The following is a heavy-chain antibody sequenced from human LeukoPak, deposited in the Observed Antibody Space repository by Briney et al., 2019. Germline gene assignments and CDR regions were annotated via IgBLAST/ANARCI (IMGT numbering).Heavy chain of an antibody. J-gene: IGHJ4*02. D-gene: IGHD3-10*01. V-gene: IGHV3-23*01. Sequence: GGSLRLSCAASGFIFSNYAMSWVRQAPGKGLECVSVISGDGENTYYADSVKGRFTISRDNSKNTLYLQMNSLRAEDTAVYYCAKHLWRDLLWFGEGYYFGYWGQGTLVTVSS. CDR3: AKHLWRDLLWFGEGYYFGY. CDR2: ISGDGENT. CDR1: GFIFSNYA.